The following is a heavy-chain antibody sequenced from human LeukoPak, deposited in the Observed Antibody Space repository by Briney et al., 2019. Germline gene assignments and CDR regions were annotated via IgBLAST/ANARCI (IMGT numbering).Heavy chain of an antibody. CDR2: IYYSGIT. V-gene: IGHV4-39*01. Sequence: PSETLSLTCTVSGGSISSNGYYWGWIRQSPGEGLEWIGNIYYSGITYYNASLKSRVTISVDTSKNQFSLKLSSVTAADTAVYYCARRGFDYDILTGYYYYFDYWGQGTLVTVSS. D-gene: IGHD3-9*01. CDR1: GGSISSNGYY. CDR3: ARRGFDYDILTGYYYYFDY. J-gene: IGHJ4*02.